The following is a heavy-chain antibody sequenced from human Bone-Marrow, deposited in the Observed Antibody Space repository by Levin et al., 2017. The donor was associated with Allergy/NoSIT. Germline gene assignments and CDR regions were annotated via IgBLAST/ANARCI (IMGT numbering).Heavy chain of an antibody. D-gene: IGHD5-24*01. Sequence: PGGSLRLSCTASGFTFGDYAMSWVRQAPGKGLEWVGFIRSKAYGGTTEYAASVKGRFTISRDDSKSIAYLQMNSLKTEDTAVYYCTRDRGDGYKTRLDYWGQGTLVTVSS. CDR2: IRSKAYGGTT. V-gene: IGHV3-49*04. CDR3: TRDRGDGYKTRLDY. CDR1: GFTFGDYA. J-gene: IGHJ4*02.